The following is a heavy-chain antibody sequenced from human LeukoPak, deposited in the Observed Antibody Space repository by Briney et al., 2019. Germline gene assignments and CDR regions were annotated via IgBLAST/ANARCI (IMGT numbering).Heavy chain of an antibody. CDR2: ISGSGVST. CDR3: AKDPYYYDSSGYPNWFDP. D-gene: IGHD3-22*01. V-gene: IGHV3-23*01. CDR1: GFMFSSYA. J-gene: IGHJ5*02. Sequence: GGSLRLSCAASGFMFSSYAMSWVRQAPGKGLEWVSAISGSGVSTYYADSVTGRFTISRDNSKNTLYLQMNSLRAEDTAVYYCAKDPYYYDSSGYPNWFDPWGQGTLVTVSS.